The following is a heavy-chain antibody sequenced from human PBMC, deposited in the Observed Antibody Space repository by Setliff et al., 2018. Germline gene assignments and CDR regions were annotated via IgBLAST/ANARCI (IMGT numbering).Heavy chain of an antibody. D-gene: IGHD6-13*01. CDR3: ARVGQQLVYYYYGMDV. CDR2: IYPGDSDT. J-gene: IGHJ6*02. Sequence: PGESLKISRKGSGYGFTNNWIGWVRQMPGKGLGWGGVIYPGDSDTRYNPSFRGQVTISADKSISTAYLQWSSLKASDTAMYYCARVGQQLVYYYYGMDVWGQGTTVTVSS. CDR1: GYGFTNNW. V-gene: IGHV5-51*01.